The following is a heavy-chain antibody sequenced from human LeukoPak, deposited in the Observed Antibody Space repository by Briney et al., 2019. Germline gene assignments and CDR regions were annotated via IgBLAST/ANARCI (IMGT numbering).Heavy chain of an antibody. CDR2: IFYSGST. CDR3: ARYLRQPGTFYLDY. V-gene: IGHV4-59*01. D-gene: IGHD3-16*01. J-gene: IGHJ4*02. CDR1: GGSISGYY. Sequence: KPSETLSLTCTVSGGSISGYYWSWIRQPPGKGLEWIGYIFYSGSTNYNPSLKSRVTISVDTSKNQFSLKLTSVTAADSAVYYCARYLRQPGTFYLDYWGQGTLVTVSS.